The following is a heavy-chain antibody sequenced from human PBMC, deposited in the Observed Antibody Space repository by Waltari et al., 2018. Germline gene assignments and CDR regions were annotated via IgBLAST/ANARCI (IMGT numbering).Heavy chain of an antibody. V-gene: IGHV4-61*02. J-gene: IGHJ4*02. Sequence: QVLLQESGPGLVQASQTLSLTCTVSGDSISSADYYWSWIRRPAGKEMQWIGRVSSTGGANDDPSLKRRATISVDSSKNEFSLSLTSVTAADTATYYCAREDLAVRKTGGFDYWGQGVMVSVSS. CDR3: AREDLAVRKTGGFDY. D-gene: IGHD6-19*01. CDR2: VSSTGGA. CDR1: GDSISSADYY.